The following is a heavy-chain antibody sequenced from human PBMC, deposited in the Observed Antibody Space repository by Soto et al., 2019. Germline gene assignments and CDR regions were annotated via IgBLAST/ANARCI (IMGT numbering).Heavy chain of an antibody. CDR2: ISSSSTTI. J-gene: IGHJ6*02. Sequence: EVQLVDSGGGFEQPGGSLRLSCAASGFTFSSYSMNWVRQAPGKGLEWVSYISSSSTTIFYADSVKGRFTISRDNADNSLYLQMNSLTDEDTAMYYCARVGPYYDIDVWGQGTTVTVSS. CDR3: ARVGPYYDIDV. CDR1: GFTFSSYS. V-gene: IGHV3-48*02.